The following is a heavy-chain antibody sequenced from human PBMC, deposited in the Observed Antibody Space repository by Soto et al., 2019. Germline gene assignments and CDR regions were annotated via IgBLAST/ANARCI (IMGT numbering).Heavy chain of an antibody. J-gene: IGHJ3*02. V-gene: IGHV4-59*01. D-gene: IGHD1-26*01. CDR1: GDSISSYY. CDR2: VYYSGPT. CDR3: ARSRLFSGFDDAFDI. Sequence: QVQLQESGPGLVKPSETLSLTCSVSGDSISSYYYNWIRQSPGKGLEWIGYVYYSGPTNYNPSLKSRVTISVDTSRDEISLTLDSVTAADTAVYYCARSRLFSGFDDAFDIWAKGQWSPSLQ.